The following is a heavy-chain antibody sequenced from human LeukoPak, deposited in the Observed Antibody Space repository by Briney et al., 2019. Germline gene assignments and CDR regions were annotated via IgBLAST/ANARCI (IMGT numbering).Heavy chain of an antibody. CDR3: ARNTGGYSYGYNYYMDV. J-gene: IGHJ6*03. CDR1: GGSISSYY. CDR2: IYTSGST. Sequence: NPSETLSLTCTVSGGSISSYYWSWIRQPAGKGLEWIGRIYTSGSTNYNPSLKSRVTMSVDTSKNQFSLKLSSVTAADTAVYYCARNTGGYSYGYNYYMDVWGKGTTVTVSS. V-gene: IGHV4-4*07. D-gene: IGHD5-18*01.